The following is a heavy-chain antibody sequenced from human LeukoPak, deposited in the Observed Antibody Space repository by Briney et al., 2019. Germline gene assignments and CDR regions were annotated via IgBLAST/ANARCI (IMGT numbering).Heavy chain of an antibody. J-gene: IGHJ6*02. CDR3: ATSFGVVIESSTTGMDV. Sequence: GGSLRLSCAAAGFTFSTYAMTWVRQAPGKGLEWVSAITGSGGSTYYADSVKGRFTISRDNSKNTLYLQMNSLRAEDTAVYYCATSFGVVIESSTTGMDVWGQGTTVTVSS. CDR2: ITGSGGST. D-gene: IGHD3-3*01. CDR1: GFTFSTYA. V-gene: IGHV3-23*01.